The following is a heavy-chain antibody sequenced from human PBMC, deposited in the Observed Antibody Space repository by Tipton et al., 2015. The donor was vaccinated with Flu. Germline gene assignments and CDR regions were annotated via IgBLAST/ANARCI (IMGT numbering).Heavy chain of an antibody. J-gene: IGHJ5*02. CDR3: ARAGFLTGYYRPNWFDP. CDR1: GYTFNSYG. Sequence: QVQLVQSGAEAKKPGASVRVSCKASGYTFNSYGITWVRQAPGQGLEWLGLIIPIFGITNYAQKYQGRLTITADESATTAYMELTSLRSEDTALYYCARAGFLTGYYRPNWFDPWGQGTLVTVSS. D-gene: IGHD3-9*01. V-gene: IGHV1-69*01. CDR2: IIPIFGIT.